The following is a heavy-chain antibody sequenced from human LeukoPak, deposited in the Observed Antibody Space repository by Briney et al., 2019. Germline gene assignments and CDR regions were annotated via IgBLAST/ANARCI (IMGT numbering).Heavy chain of an antibody. D-gene: IGHD1-26*01. V-gene: IGHV1-2*02. CDR1: GYTFTGYY. Sequence: GASVKVSCKASGYTFTGYYMHWVRQAPGQGLEWMGWINPNSGGTNYAQKFQGRVTMTRDTSISTAYMELSRLRSDDTAVYYCASLSGSYRIWDPIFDYWGQGTLVTVSS. J-gene: IGHJ4*02. CDR2: INPNSGGT. CDR3: ASLSGSYRIWDPIFDY.